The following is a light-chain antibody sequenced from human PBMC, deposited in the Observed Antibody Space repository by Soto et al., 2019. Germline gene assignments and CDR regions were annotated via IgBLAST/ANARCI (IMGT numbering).Light chain of an antibody. V-gene: IGLV1-40*01. J-gene: IGLJ1*01. Sequence: QSVLTQPPSVSGAPGQRVTFSCFGSSSNIGADYDVQWYQQLPGTAPKLLIYGNINQPSGVPDRFSGSKSGASAALAITGFQPEDEADYYCQSYDTSLGFVFGTGTKLTVL. CDR1: SSNIGADYD. CDR2: GNI. CDR3: QSYDTSLGFV.